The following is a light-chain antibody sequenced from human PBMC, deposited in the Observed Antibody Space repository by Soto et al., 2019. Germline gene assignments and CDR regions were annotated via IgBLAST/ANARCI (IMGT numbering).Light chain of an antibody. V-gene: IGKV3-15*01. CDR3: QQYNNWPRGT. CDR1: QSVSSN. CDR2: GAS. Sequence: EIVMTQSPATLSVSPGERATHSCRASQSVSSNLAWYQQKPGQAPRLLIYGASTRATSIPARFSGSGSGTEFTLTISSLQSEDFAVYYCQQYNNWPRGTFGQGTKLEIK. J-gene: IGKJ2*02.